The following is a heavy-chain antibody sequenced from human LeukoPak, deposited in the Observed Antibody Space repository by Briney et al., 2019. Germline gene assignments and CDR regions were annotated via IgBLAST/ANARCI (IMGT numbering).Heavy chain of an antibody. J-gene: IGHJ4*02. CDR1: GYSISNGYY. D-gene: IGHD3-3*01. CDR2: IYHRGST. V-gene: IGHV4-38-2*01. CDR3: ARGAEYYAIWRGYAGYSDY. Sequence: PSETLSLTCAVSGYSISNGYYWGWIRQPPGKGLEWVGSIYHRGSTYYNPSLRSRVTISLDRSKKKFSLKLTSVTAADTAVYFCARGAEYYAIWRGYAGYSDYWGQGISVTVSS.